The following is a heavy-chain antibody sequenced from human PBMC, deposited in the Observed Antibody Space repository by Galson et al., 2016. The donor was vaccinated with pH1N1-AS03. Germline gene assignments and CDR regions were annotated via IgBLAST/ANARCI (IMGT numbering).Heavy chain of an antibody. J-gene: IGHJ4*02. V-gene: IGHV3-23*01. Sequence: SLRLSCAASGFTFSKYAMSWVRQAPGKGLAWVSSISGSGGSTFYADSVKGRFTISRDNSKNTLYLQLNSLRVEGTAIYYCAKRPRSDDYWGQGTLVTVSS. CDR2: ISGSGGST. CDR3: AKRPRSDDY. CDR1: GFTFSKYA.